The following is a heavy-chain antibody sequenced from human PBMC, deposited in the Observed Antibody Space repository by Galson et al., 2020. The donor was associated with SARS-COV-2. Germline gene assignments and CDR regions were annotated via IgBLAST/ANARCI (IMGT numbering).Heavy chain of an antibody. J-gene: IGHJ4*02. Sequence: GESLKISCAASGFTFSDAWMHWVRQAPGKGLEWVGRLKRNRAGETTDYGAPVKGRFTISRDDSENTLYLQMNSLQTEDTALYYCTADVIGYYKGPIDYWGQGTLVTVSS. CDR3: TADVIGYYKGPIDY. CDR2: LKRNRAGETT. D-gene: IGHD3-10*01. V-gene: IGHV3-15*05. CDR1: GFTFSDAW.